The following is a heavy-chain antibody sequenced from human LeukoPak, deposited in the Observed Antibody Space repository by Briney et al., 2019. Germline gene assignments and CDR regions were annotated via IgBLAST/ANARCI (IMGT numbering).Heavy chain of an antibody. V-gene: IGHV4-59*01. CDR3: ARARGLIGGVDY. Sequence: SETLSLACTVSGGSINNYYWTWIRQPPGKRLEWIAYIYFTGTTSYNPSLKSRVTISLDTSKDQFSLRPSSVTAADTAVYYCARARGLIGGVDYWGQGTLVTVSS. CDR2: IYFTGTT. D-gene: IGHD3-16*01. CDR1: GGSINNYY. J-gene: IGHJ4*02.